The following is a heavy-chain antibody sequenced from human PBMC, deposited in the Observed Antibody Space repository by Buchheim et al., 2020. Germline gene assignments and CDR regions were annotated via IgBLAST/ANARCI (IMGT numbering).Heavy chain of an antibody. V-gene: IGHV4-34*11. D-gene: IGHD5-24*01. CDR3: ARVEMATMTMFDY. CDR2: IYYSGST. Sequence: QVQLQQWGAGLLKPSETLSLTCAVYGGSFSGYYWSWIRQPPGKGLEWIGYIYYSGSTNYNPSLKSRVTISVDTSKNQFSLKLSSVTAADTAVYYCARVEMATMTMFDYWGQGTL. CDR1: GGSFSGYY. J-gene: IGHJ4*02.